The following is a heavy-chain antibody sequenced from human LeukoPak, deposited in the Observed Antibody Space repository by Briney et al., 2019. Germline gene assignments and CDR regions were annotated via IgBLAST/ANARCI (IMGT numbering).Heavy chain of an antibody. Sequence: GGSLRLSCAASGFSFSGSTIHGVGKASGKGLEWVGRIRTKGNNCATAYAASVRGGFTISRDDSKNTAFLQMNSLKTEDTAMYYCTRHADDTSNWGQGTLVTVSS. CDR2: IRTKGNNCAT. V-gene: IGHV3-73*01. J-gene: IGHJ4*02. D-gene: IGHD3-22*01. CDR1: GFSFSGST. CDR3: TRHADDTSN.